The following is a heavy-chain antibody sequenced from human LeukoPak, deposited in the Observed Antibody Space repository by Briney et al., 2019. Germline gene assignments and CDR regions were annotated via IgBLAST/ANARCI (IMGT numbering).Heavy chain of an antibody. Sequence: GGSLRLSCAASGFTFSSYKMNWVRQAPGKGLEWVSCISSSGSTIYYADSVKGRLTISRDNAKNSLYLQMNSVRAEDTAVYYCAELGITMIGGVWGKGTTVTISS. D-gene: IGHD3-10*02. CDR3: AELGITMIGGV. V-gene: IGHV3-48*03. J-gene: IGHJ6*04. CDR1: GFTFSSYK. CDR2: ISSSGSTI.